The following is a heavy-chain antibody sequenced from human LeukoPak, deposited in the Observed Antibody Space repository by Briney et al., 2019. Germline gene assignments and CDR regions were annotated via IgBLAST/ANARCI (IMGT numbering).Heavy chain of an antibody. J-gene: IGHJ4*02. D-gene: IGHD5-24*01. CDR1: GFTVSSNC. V-gene: IGHV3-53*01. CDR3: ARAPRGRDGYNPYYFDY. Sequence: QTGGSLRLSCTASGFTVSSNCMSWVRQAPGKGLEWVSLIYSVGDTYYADSVKGRFTISRDNSKNTLYLQTNSLRAEDTAVYYCARAPRGRDGYNPYYFDYWGQGTLVTFSS. CDR2: IYSVGDT.